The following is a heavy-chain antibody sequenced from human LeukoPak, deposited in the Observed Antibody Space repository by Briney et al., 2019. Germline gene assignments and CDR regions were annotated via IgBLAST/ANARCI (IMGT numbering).Heavy chain of an antibody. CDR2: INPNSGGT. V-gene: IGHV1-2*02. CDR3: ARPVVVSPMRAFDI. D-gene: IGHD2-2*01. J-gene: IGHJ3*02. Sequence: ASVKVSCKASGYTFTGYYMHWVRQAPGQGLEWMGWINPNSGGTNYAQKFQGRVTMTRDTSISTAYMELSRLRSDDTAVYYCARPVVVSPMRAFDIWGQGTMVTVSS. CDR1: GYTFTGYY.